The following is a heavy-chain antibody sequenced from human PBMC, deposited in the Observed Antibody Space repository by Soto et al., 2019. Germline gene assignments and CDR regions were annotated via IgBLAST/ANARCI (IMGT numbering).Heavy chain of an antibody. CDR2: IAYNGGT. V-gene: IGHV4-61*08. D-gene: IGHD3-3*02. CDR3: TRGGHFYEYMI. J-gene: IGHJ4*02. CDR1: DGSVSSYGYY. Sequence: QVQLQESGPGLVKPSETLSLTCTVSDGSVSSYGYYWTWVRQAPGKGLEWIGYIAYNGGTSYNPSLRSRVTISVDTSKSQFSLDLSSATAADTALYSCTRGGHFYEYMIWGQGTLVTVSS.